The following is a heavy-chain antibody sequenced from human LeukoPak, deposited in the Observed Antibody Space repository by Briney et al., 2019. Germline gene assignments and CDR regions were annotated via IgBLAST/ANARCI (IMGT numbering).Heavy chain of an antibody. CDR3: ARGYGGWYGVYFDY. D-gene: IGHD6-19*01. V-gene: IGHV3-9*01. CDR2: ISWNSDSR. CDR1: GFTFDDYG. J-gene: IGHJ4*02. Sequence: GGSLRLSCAASGFTFDDYGMHWVRQAPGKGLEWVSGISWNSDSRGYADSVKGRFTISRDNGKNTLYLQMNSLRAEDTAVYYCARGYGGWYGVYFDYWGQGTLVTVSS.